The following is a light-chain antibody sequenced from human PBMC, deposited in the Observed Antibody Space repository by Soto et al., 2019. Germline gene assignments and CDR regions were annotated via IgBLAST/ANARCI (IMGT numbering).Light chain of an antibody. CDR1: NIGSKS. J-gene: IGLJ2*01. Sequence: SYELTQPPSVSVAPGKTARITCGGNNIGSKSVHWYQQKPGQAPVLVIYYDSDRPSGIPERFSGSNSGNTATLTISRVEAGDEADYYCQVWDSSSVHPFRGGTKLTVL. CDR3: QVWDSSSVHP. V-gene: IGLV3-21*04. CDR2: YDS.